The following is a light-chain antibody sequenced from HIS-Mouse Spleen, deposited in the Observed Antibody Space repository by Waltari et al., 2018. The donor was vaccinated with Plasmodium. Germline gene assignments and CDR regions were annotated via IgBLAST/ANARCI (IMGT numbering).Light chain of an antibody. CDR1: QSLLHRNGHNS. V-gene: IGKV2-28*01. CDR2: LGS. Sequence: DIVMTQSPLSLPVTPGEPASISCRSSQSLLHRNGHNSLDWYLQKPGQSPQLLIYLGSNRASGVPDRFSGSGSGTDFTLKISRVEAEDVGVYYCMQALQTPWTFGQGTKVEIK. J-gene: IGKJ1*01. CDR3: MQALQTPWT.